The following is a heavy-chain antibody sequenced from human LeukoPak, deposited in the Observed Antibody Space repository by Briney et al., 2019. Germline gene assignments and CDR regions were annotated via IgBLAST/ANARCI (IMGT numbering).Heavy chain of an antibody. V-gene: IGHV4-61*02. J-gene: IGHJ4*02. CDR2: IHSSGTT. Sequence: IHSSGTTYYSPSFKSRVTISADTSKNQFFLKVNFVTAADTAVYYCVRGGSAAGVFFDYWGQGTLVTVSS. CDR3: VRGGSAAGVFFDY. D-gene: IGHD6-13*01.